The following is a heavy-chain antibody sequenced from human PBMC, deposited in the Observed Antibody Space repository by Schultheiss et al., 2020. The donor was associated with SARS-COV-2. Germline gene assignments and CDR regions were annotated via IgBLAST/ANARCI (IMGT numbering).Heavy chain of an antibody. Sequence: GSLRLSCTVSGVSISGYFWSWIRQPPGKGLEWIGYIYYSGSTNYNPSLKSRVTISVDTSKNQFSLKLSSVTAADTAVYYCARHFSSGNSVAEYFQHWGQGTLVTVSS. CDR3: ARHFSSGNSVAEYFQH. J-gene: IGHJ1*01. V-gene: IGHV4-59*08. CDR2: IYYSGST. CDR1: GVSISGYF. D-gene: IGHD4-23*01.